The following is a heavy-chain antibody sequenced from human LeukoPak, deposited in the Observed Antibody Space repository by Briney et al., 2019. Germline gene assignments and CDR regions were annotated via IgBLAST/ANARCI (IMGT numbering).Heavy chain of an antibody. Sequence: GGSLRLSCAASGFTFSSYWMSWVRQAPGKGLEWVANIKQDGSEKYYVDSVKGRFPISRDNAKNSLYLQMNSLRAEDTAVYYCATTQDYSEYLLGYFDYWGQGSLVTVSS. D-gene: IGHD4-17*01. V-gene: IGHV3-7*01. CDR3: ATTQDYSEYLLGYFDY. CDR1: GFTFSSYW. CDR2: IKQDGSEK. J-gene: IGHJ4*02.